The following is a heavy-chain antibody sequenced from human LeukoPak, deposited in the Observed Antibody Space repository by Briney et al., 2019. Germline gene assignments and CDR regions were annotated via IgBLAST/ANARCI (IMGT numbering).Heavy chain of an antibody. V-gene: IGHV4-34*01. CDR2: INHSGST. CDR3: ARGTWIQLWFIDY. CDR1: GGSFSGYY. Sequence: SETLSLTCAVYGGSFSGYYWSWIRQPPGKGLEWIGEINHSGSTNYNPSLKSRVTISVDTSKNQFSLKLSSVAAADTAVYYCARGTWIQLWFIDYWGQGTLVTVSS. J-gene: IGHJ4*02. D-gene: IGHD5-18*01.